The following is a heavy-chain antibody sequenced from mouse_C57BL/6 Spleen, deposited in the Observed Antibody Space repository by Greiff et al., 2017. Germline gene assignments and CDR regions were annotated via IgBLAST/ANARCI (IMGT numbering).Heavy chain of an antibody. Sequence: VKLVESGPGLVQPSQSLSITCTVSGFSLTSYGVHWVRQSPGKGLEWLGVIWSGGSTDYNAAFISRLSISKDNSKSQVFFKMNSLQAYDTAIYYCARGGSYWDFDVWGTGTTVTVSS. J-gene: IGHJ1*03. CDR1: GFSLTSYG. CDR3: ARGGSYWDFDV. D-gene: IGHD1-1*01. V-gene: IGHV2-2*01. CDR2: IWSGGST.